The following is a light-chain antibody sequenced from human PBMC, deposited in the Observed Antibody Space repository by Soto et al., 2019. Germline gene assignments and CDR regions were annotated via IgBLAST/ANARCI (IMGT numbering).Light chain of an antibody. CDR2: EVS. CDR1: SSDVGGYNY. Sequence: QSALTQPPSASGSPGKSVTISCTGTSSDVGGYNYVSWYQHHPGKAPRLMIYEVSTRPSGVPDRFSGSKSGNTASLTVSGLQAEDEGDYYCSSYTGSNNHVVFGGGTKLTVL. CDR3: SSYTGSNNHVV. V-gene: IGLV2-8*01. J-gene: IGLJ2*01.